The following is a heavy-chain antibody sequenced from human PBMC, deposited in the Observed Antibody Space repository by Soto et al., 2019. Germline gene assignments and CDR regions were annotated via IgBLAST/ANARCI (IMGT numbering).Heavy chain of an antibody. V-gene: IGHV4-34*01. Sequence: SETLSLTCAVYGGSFSGYYWNWLRQPPGEGLEWIGKIDQSGSTNYNPSLKSRVTMSVDTSRSQFSLKLSSVTAADTAVYYCARVVGFDYYDSSGYSHFDYWGQGTLVTVSS. CDR2: IDQSGST. J-gene: IGHJ4*02. CDR1: GGSFSGYY. D-gene: IGHD3-22*01. CDR3: ARVVGFDYYDSSGYSHFDY.